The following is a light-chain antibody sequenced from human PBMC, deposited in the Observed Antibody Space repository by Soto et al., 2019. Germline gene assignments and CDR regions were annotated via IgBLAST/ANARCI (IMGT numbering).Light chain of an antibody. CDR2: DAS. CDR1: QRISSW. V-gene: IGKV1-5*01. J-gene: IGKJ5*01. CDR3: QQYNSYPT. Sequence: DIQMTQSPSTLSASVGDRVTITCRASQRISSWVAWYQQKPGKAPTLLIYDASSLESGVQSRFSGSGSGTGFTITISSLQPEDFATYYWQQYNSYPTYGQGTRREI.